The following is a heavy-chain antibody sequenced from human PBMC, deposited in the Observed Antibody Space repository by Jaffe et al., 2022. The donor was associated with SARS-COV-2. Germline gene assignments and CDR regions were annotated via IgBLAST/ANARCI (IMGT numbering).Heavy chain of an antibody. CDR2: RYYSGSP. J-gene: IGHJ4*02. CDR1: GASISSGDHY. Sequence: QLHLQESGPALVKPSETLSLICTVSGASISSGDHYWGWIRQPPGKGLEWIGSRYYSGSPFYNPSLESRATIFVDTSKNQFSLTVTSVTAADTAVYYCSRLAGYCSGNSCKGGIDYWGQGTLVIVSS. V-gene: IGHV4-39*01. CDR3: SRLAGYCSGNSCKGGIDY. D-gene: IGHD2-15*01.